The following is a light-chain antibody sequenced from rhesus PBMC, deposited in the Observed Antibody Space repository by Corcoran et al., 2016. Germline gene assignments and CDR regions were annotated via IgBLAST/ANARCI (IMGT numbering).Light chain of an antibody. CDR3: QQHDNSPRT. CDR2: RAS. CDR1: QGISNW. J-gene: IGKJ1*01. Sequence: DIQMTQSPSSLSASVGDRVTITCRASQGISNWLAWYQQEPGKAPKLLIYRASNLETGAPSRFSGSGSGTDFTLTISNLQPEDIATYYCQQHDNSPRTFGQGTKVEIK. V-gene: IGKV1-69*01.